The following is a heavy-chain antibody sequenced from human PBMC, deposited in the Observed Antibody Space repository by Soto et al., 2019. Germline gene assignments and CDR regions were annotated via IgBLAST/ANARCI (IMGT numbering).Heavy chain of an antibody. Sequence: QVQLQESGPGLVKPSQTLSLTCTVSGGSISSGGYYWSWISQHPGKGLEWIGYIYYSGSTYYNPSLKRRVTIALDTSKNQCSLKLSSVTDAGTAVYYCAGDLAAAGLPGWFDPWGQGTLVTVSS. J-gene: IGHJ5*02. D-gene: IGHD6-13*01. CDR3: AGDLAAAGLPGWFDP. CDR2: IYYSGST. CDR1: GGSISSGGYY. V-gene: IGHV4-31*03.